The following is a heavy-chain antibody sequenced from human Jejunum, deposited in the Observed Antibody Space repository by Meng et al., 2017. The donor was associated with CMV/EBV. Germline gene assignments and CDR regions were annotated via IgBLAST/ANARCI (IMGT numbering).Heavy chain of an antibody. CDR1: GFSFGAYW. Sequence: CTTSGFSFGAYWISWVRQAPGKGLEWVTNIKPDRSETYYVDSVKGRLTISRDNAKNSLYLQMNSLRAEDTGVYFCARDRYGGTDYWGQGTLVTVSS. J-gene: IGHJ4*02. CDR2: IKPDRSET. V-gene: IGHV3-7*01. CDR3: ARDRYGGTDY. D-gene: IGHD4-23*01.